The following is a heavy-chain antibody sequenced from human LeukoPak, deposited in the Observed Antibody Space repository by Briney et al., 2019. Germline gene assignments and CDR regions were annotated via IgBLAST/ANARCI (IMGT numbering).Heavy chain of an antibody. D-gene: IGHD6-19*01. V-gene: IGHV3-23*01. Sequence: GGSLRLACASSGFTFNNYGMSWVRLAPGKGLEWVSGISGSGDNTYYADSVKGRFTISRDSSRDTLYLQRNSLRAEDTAVYYCAKSRSAVAVAGSNYWGQGTLVTVSS. CDR3: AKSRSAVAVAGSNY. CDR2: ISGSGDNT. J-gene: IGHJ4*02. CDR1: GFTFNNYG.